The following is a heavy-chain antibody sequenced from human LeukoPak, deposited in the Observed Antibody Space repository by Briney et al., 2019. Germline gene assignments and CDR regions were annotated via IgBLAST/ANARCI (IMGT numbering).Heavy chain of an antibody. CDR3: AKSGYNRFDY. D-gene: IGHD5-24*01. J-gene: IGHJ4*02. V-gene: IGHV3-23*01. CDR2: ISGSGSGGST. CDR1: GFTFGSSA. Sequence: GGSLRLSCAASGFTFGSSAMSWVRQAPGKGLEWVSSISGSGSGGSTYYADSVKGRFTISRDNSKNTLYLQMNSLRAEDTAVYYCAKSGYNRFDYWGQGTLVTVSS.